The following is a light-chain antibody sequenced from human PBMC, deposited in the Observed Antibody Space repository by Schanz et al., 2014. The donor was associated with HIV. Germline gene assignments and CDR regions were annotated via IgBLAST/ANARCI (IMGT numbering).Light chain of an antibody. Sequence: QSALTQPASVSGSPGQSITVSCTGTNNDIGSYTYVAWYPQHPGKAPKLMIYEVSKRPSGVSNRFSGSKSGNTASLTISGLQAEDEADYYCNSYTSSSTLYVFGTGTKLTVL. CDR3: NSYTSSSTLYV. V-gene: IGLV2-14*01. J-gene: IGLJ1*01. CDR1: NNDIGSYTY. CDR2: EVS.